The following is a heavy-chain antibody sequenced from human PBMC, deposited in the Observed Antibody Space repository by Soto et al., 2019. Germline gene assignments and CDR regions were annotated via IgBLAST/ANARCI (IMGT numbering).Heavy chain of an antibody. V-gene: IGHV1-3*02. D-gene: IGHD3-16*01. CDR2: SNAGNGNT. J-gene: IGHJ3*02. Sequence: ASVKVSCKASGYTFTSYAMHWVRQAPGQRLEWMGWSNAGNGNTKYSQEFQGRVTITRDTSASTAYMELGSLKASDTAMYYCARGHRGGYYDYVWGDAFDIWGQGTMVTVSS. CDR1: GYTFTSYA. CDR3: ARGHRGGYYDYVWGDAFDI.